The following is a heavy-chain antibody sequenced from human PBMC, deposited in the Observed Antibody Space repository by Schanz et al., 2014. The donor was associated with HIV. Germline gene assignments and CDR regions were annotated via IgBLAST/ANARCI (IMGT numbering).Heavy chain of an antibody. CDR1: GYTFSSYD. CDR2: MNPNSGHT. Sequence: QVQLVQSGAEVKNPGASVKVSCKASGYTFSSYDINWVRQATGQGLEWMGWMNPNSGHTGYAQRFQGRVTMTRDISISTAYLELSSLTSEDTAVYYCARGARDCTNGVCGGYYFDYWGQGTLVTVSS. D-gene: IGHD2-8*01. V-gene: IGHV1-8*01. J-gene: IGHJ4*02. CDR3: ARGARDCTNGVCGGYYFDY.